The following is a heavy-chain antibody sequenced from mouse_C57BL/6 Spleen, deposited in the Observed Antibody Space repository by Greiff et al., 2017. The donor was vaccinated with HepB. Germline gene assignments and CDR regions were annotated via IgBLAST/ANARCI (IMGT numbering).Heavy chain of an antibody. CDR3: ARGGIYDGSFFDY. J-gene: IGHJ2*01. V-gene: IGHV1-47*01. Sequence: VQLQESGAELVKPGASVKMSCKASGYTFTTYPIEWVKQNHGKSLEWIGNFHPYNDDTKYNEKFKGKATLTVEKSSSTVYLELSRLTSDDSAVYYCARGGIYDGSFFDYWGQGTTLTVSS. CDR1: GYTFTTYP. CDR2: FHPYNDDT. D-gene: IGHD2-3*01.